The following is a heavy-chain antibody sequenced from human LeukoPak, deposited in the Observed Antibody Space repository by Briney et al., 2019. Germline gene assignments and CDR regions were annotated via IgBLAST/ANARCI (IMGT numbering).Heavy chain of an antibody. V-gene: IGHV3-7*04. CDR3: ARENYFDY. CDR2: IKPDGSEK. Sequence: GGSLRLSCAASGFTFSRFWMGWVRQAPGKGLEWVANIKPDGSEKNYGDSVRGRFTISRDNARNSLYLQINSLRAEDTAVYYCARENYFDYWGQGTLVTVSS. J-gene: IGHJ4*02. CDR1: GFTFSRFW.